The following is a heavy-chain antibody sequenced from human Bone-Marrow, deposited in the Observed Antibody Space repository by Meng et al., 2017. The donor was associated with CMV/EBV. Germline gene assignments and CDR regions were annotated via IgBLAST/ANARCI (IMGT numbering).Heavy chain of an antibody. D-gene: IGHD6-6*01. CDR1: GFTFCSYA. J-gene: IGHJ5*02. Sequence: ASGFTFCSYAISWVRQAPGKGLEWVSAISGSGGSTYYADSVKGRFTISRDNSKNTLYLQMNSLRAEDTAVYYCAKTRIAAFENWFDPWGQGTLVTVSS. CDR3: AKTRIAAFENWFDP. V-gene: IGHV3-23*01. CDR2: ISGSGGST.